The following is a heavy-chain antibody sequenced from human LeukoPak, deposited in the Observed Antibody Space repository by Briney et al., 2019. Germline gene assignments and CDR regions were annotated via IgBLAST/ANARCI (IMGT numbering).Heavy chain of an antibody. J-gene: IGHJ5*02. V-gene: IGHV1-2*02. D-gene: IGHD3-10*01. CDR3: ARGDYYGSGKVVAA. CDR2: IDPNSGDT. CDR1: GYAFTGYY. Sequence: ASVKVSCKASGYAFTGYYMNWVRQAPGQGLEWMGWIDPNSGDTNYAQKFQDRVTMTRDTSITTAYMELSLLRSDDMAVFYCARGDYYGSGKVVAAWGQGTLVTVSS.